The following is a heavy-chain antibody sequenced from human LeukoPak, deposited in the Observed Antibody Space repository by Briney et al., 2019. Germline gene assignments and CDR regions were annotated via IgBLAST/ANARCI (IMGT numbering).Heavy chain of an antibody. D-gene: IGHD3-3*01. J-gene: IGHJ4*02. CDR3: ARITYYDFWSGYYTFDY. Sequence: SETLSLTCTVSGGSISSSSYYWGWIRQPPGRGLEWIGSIYYSGSTNYNPSLKSRVTISVDTSKNQFSLKLSSVTAADTAVYYCARITYYDFWSGYYTFDYWGQGTLVTVSS. CDR2: IYYSGST. V-gene: IGHV4-39*07. CDR1: GGSISSSSYY.